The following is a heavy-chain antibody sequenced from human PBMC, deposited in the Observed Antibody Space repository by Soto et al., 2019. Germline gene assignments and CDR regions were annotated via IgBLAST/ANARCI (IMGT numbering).Heavy chain of an antibody. D-gene: IGHD3-10*01. CDR3: ARDGQTYGQGDY. CDR2: ISSSISYT. V-gene: IGHV3-11*06. J-gene: IGHJ4*02. Sequence: QVQLVESGGGLVKPGGSLTLSCAASGFSLSDYSMSWIRQAPGKGLEWVSYISSSISYTHYADSVKGRFTASRDNAKNSVFQHLNSLRAEDTSVYYCARDGQTYGQGDYWGQGTLVTVS. CDR1: GFSLSDYS.